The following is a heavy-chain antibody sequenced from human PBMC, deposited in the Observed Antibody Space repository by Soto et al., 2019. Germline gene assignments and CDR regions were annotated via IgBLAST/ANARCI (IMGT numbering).Heavy chain of an antibody. Sequence: QVQLVQSGAEVKKPGASVKVSCKASGYTFTSSSISWLRQAPGQGLEWMGWISAYDGNTNYAQMVQGRVTMTIDTSTSTAYMELRSLRSDDTAVYYCARDHTYYDSSAYSDYWGQGTLVTVSS. CDR1: GYTFTSSS. V-gene: IGHV1-18*01. D-gene: IGHD3-22*01. CDR3: ARDHTYYDSSAYSDY. J-gene: IGHJ4*02. CDR2: ISAYDGNT.